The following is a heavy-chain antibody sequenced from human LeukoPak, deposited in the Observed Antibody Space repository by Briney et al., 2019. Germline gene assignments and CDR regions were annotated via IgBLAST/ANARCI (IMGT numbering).Heavy chain of an antibody. Sequence: ASVKVSCKASGYLFTSHYMHWVRQAPGKGLEWMGGFDPEDGETIYAQKFQGRVTMTEDTSTDTAYMELSSLRSEDTAVYYCATALFSTVVTPTGTQIDYWGQGTLVTVSS. D-gene: IGHD4-23*01. CDR1: GYLFTSHY. V-gene: IGHV1-24*01. CDR3: ATALFSTVVTPTGTQIDY. J-gene: IGHJ4*02. CDR2: FDPEDGET.